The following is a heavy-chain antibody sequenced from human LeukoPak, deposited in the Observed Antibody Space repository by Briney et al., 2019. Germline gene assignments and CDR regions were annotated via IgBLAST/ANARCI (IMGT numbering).Heavy chain of an antibody. CDR1: GGSISSSNYY. CDR2: IYYSGST. D-gene: IGHD2-15*01. Sequence: SETLSLTCTVSGGSISSSNYYWGWIRQPPGKGLEWIESIYYSGSTYYNPSLKSRVTVSVDTAKNPFSPKQSPVTAADTAVYYCARQRGYCSGVSGYGMFDYWGQGTLVTVSS. V-gene: IGHV4-39*01. CDR3: ARQRGYCSGVSGYGMFDY. J-gene: IGHJ4*02.